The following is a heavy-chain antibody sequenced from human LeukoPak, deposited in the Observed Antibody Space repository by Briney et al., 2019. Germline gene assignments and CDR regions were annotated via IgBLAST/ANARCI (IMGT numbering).Heavy chain of an antibody. J-gene: IGHJ6*03. CDR3: AKTTVTNYYYYYMDV. V-gene: IGHV3-30*04. D-gene: IGHD4-17*01. CDR1: GFTFSSYA. CDR2: ISYDGSNK. Sequence: GGSLRLSCAASGFTFSSYAMHWVRQAPGKGLEWVAVISYDGSNKYYADSVKGRFTISRDNSKNTLYLQMNSLRAEDTAVYYCAKTTVTNYYYYYMDVWGKGTTVTIS.